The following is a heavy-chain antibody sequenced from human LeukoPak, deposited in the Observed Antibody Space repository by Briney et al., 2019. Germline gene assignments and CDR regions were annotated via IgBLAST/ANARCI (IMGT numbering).Heavy chain of an antibody. D-gene: IGHD2-21*02. CDR2: IYSGGST. CDR1: GFTVSSND. Sequence: GGSLRLSCAASGFTVSSNDMSWVRQAPGKGLECISVIYSGGSTDYADSVKGQLTISRDNSKNTLYLQMNSLRAEDTAVYYCAKDHRAYCGGDCVDFDYWGQGTLVTVSS. CDR3: AKDHRAYCGGDCVDFDY. V-gene: IGHV3-53*05. J-gene: IGHJ4*02.